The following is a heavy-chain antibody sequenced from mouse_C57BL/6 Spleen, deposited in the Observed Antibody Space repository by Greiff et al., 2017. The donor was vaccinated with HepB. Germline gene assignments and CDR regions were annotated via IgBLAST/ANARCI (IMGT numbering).Heavy chain of an antibody. Sequence: VMLVESGPGLVQPSQSLSITCTVSGFSLTSYGVHWVRQSPGKGLEWLGVIWSGGSTDYNAAFISRLSISKDNSKSQVFFKMNSLQADDTAIYYCARTGYDYDWGYAMDYWGQGTSVTVSS. J-gene: IGHJ4*01. D-gene: IGHD2-4*01. V-gene: IGHV2-2*01. CDR2: IWSGGST. CDR1: GFSLTSYG. CDR3: ARTGYDYDWGYAMDY.